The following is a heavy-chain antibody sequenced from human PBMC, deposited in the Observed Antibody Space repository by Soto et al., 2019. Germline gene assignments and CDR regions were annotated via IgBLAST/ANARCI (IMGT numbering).Heavy chain of an antibody. V-gene: IGHV6-1*01. CDR3: ARRVTTETTAFDY. CDR2: TYYRSKWYN. D-gene: IGHD1-1*01. Sequence: QSQTLSLTCAISGDSVSSNSAAWNWIRQSPSRGLEWLGRTYYRSKWYNDFAVSVKSRITINADTSKNQFSLQLSSVTPEDTALYYCARRVTTETTAFDYWGQGTLVTVSS. J-gene: IGHJ4*02. CDR1: GDSVSSNSAA.